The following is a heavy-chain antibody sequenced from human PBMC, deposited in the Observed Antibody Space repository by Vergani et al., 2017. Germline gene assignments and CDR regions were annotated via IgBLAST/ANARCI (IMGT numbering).Heavy chain of an antibody. V-gene: IGHV1-18*01. J-gene: IGHJ3*02. D-gene: IGHD4-17*01. CDR1: GYTFTSYG. CDR3: ARGAGLMTTVTTGDYGDEGIDI. CDR2: ISAYNGNT. Sequence: QVQLVQSGAEVKKPGASVKVSCKASGYTFTSYGISWVRQAPGQGLEWMGWISAYNGNTNYAQKLQGRVTMTTDTSTSTAYMELRSLRSDDTAVYYCARGAGLMTTVTTGDYGDEGIDIWGQGTMVTVSS.